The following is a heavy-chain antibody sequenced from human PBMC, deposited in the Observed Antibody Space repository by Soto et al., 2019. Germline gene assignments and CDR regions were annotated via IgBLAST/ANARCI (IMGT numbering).Heavy chain of an antibody. J-gene: IGHJ6*02. CDR2: IYPGDSDT. V-gene: IGHV5-51*01. CDR3: ARHSRKNRPSRTGGMDV. CDR1: GYSFTSYW. Sequence: GESLKISCKGSGYSFTSYWIGWVRQMPGKGLEWMGIIYPGDSDTRYSPSFQGQVTISADKSISTAYLQWSSLKASDTARYYCARHSRKNRPSRTGGMDVWGQGTTVTVSS.